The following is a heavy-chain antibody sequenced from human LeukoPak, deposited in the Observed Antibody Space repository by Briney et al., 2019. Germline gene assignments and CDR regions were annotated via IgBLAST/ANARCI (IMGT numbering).Heavy chain of an antibody. V-gene: IGHV3-74*01. Sequence: PGGSLRLSCAVSGFTFDLHWMHWVRQVPGKGLIWVSCIDTGGSRTKYADSVKGRFTISRDNAKNVLFLHMNNLRAEDTAIYYCARSRYYGDYGNWGQGTLVTVSS. CDR3: ARSRYYGDYGN. J-gene: IGHJ4*02. CDR1: GFTFDLHW. D-gene: IGHD4-17*01. CDR2: IDTGGSRT.